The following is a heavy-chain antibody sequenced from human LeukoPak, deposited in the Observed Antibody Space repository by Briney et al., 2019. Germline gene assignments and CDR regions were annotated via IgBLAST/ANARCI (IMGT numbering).Heavy chain of an antibody. Sequence: PGGSLRLSCAASGFTFSSYAMSWVRQAPGKGLEWVSAISGSGGSTYCADSVKGRFTISRDNSKNTLYLQMNSLRAEDTAVYYCANVVDYLFDYWGQGTLVTVSS. CDR1: GFTFSSYA. CDR2: ISGSGGST. J-gene: IGHJ4*02. V-gene: IGHV3-23*01. CDR3: ANVVDYLFDY. D-gene: IGHD2-15*01.